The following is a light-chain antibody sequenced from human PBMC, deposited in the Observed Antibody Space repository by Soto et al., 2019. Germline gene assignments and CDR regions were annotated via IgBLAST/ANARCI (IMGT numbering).Light chain of an antibody. Sequence: EIVMTQSPATLSVSPGERATLSCRASQGISSNLVWYQQRLGQAPRLLIYGASTRATGIPARFSGSGSGTEFSLTISSLQSEDFAVYFCQQYNGSPPVTFGQGTKVEVK. V-gene: IGKV3-15*01. CDR1: QGISSN. CDR3: QQYNGSPPVT. CDR2: GAS. J-gene: IGKJ1*01.